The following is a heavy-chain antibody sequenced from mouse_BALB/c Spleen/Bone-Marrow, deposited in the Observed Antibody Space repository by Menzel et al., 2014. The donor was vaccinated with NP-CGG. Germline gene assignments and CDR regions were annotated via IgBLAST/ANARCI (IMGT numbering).Heavy chain of an antibody. CDR3: ARDAGYGNPWFAY. CDR2: IWAGGGT. CDR1: GFSLTSCG. Sequence: VQGVESGPGLVAPSQSLSITCTVSGFSLTSCGIHWVRQPPGKGLEWLGVIWAGGGTIYNSALMSRLSISKDNSKSQVFLKMHSLQTDDTAMYYCARDAGYGNPWFAYWGQGTLVTVSA. D-gene: IGHD2-10*02. V-gene: IGHV2-9*02. J-gene: IGHJ3*01.